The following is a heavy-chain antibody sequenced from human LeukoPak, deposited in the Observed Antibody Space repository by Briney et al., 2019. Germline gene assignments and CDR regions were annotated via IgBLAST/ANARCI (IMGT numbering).Heavy chain of an antibody. Sequence: SETLSLTCTVSGGSISSYYWSWIRQPPGKGLEWIGYIYTSGSTNYNPSLKSRVTISVDTSKNQFSLKLSSVTAADTAVYYCARRGRAVVPAQIGPYYYYYYMDVWGKGTTVTVSS. CDR1: GGSISSYY. J-gene: IGHJ6*03. V-gene: IGHV4-4*09. CDR2: IYTSGST. D-gene: IGHD2-2*01. CDR3: ARRGRAVVPAQIGPYYYYYYMDV.